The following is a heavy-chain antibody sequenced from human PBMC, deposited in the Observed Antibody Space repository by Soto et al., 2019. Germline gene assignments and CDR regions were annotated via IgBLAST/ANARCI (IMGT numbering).Heavy chain of an antibody. D-gene: IGHD2-15*01. CDR1: GVSINSANW. J-gene: IGHJ3*02. V-gene: IGHV4-4*02. Sequence: QMQLQESGPGLVKPSGTLSLTCTVSGVSINSANWWTWVRQSPGKGLEWIGKIYHSGSTNFNPSLKSRVTIPVYIIKNQFYMELTPLTAADTAVYYCAKYCGGGSCYLGAFDTWGSGKMVTVS. CDR3: AKYCGGGSCYLGAFDT. CDR2: IYHSGST.